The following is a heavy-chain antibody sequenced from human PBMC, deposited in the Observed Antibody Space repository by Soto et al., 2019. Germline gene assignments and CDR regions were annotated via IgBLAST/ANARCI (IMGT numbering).Heavy chain of an antibody. D-gene: IGHD3-10*01. CDR2: INHSGST. J-gene: IGHJ6*02. CDR3: ARGRLWFDYYYYGMDV. V-gene: IGHV4-34*01. CDR1: GGSFSGYY. Sequence: SETLSLTCAVYGGSFSGYYWSWIRQPPGKGLEWIGEINHSGSTNYNPSLKSRVTISVDTSKNQFSLKLSSVTAADTSVYYCARGRLWFDYYYYGMDVWGQGTTVTVSS.